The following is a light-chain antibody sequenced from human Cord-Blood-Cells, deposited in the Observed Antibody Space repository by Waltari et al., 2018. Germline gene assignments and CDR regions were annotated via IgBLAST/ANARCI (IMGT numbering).Light chain of an antibody. CDR1: QSLLHSNGYNY. CDR2: LGS. CDR3: MQALQTRYT. J-gene: IGKJ2*01. Sequence: DIVMTRSPLSLSVTPGEPAPISCRSSQSLLHSNGYNYLDWYLQKPGQSPQLLIYLGSNRASGVPDRFSGSGSGTDFTLKISRVEAEDVGVYYCMQALQTRYTFGQGTKLEIK. V-gene: IGKV2-28*01.